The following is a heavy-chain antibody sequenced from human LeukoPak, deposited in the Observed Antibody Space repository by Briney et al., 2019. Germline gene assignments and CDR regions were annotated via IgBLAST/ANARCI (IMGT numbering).Heavy chain of an antibody. CDR3: ARTYGGNPGGFDY. CDR2: FFPGDSDT. D-gene: IGHD4-23*01. J-gene: IGHJ4*02. V-gene: IGHV5-51*01. Sequence: GESLKISCKASGYSFTSYWIGWVRQMPGKGLEWMGIFFPGDSDTRYSPSFQGQVTISADKSIGIAYLQWSSLKASDTAMYYCARTYGGNPGGFDYWGQGTLVTVSS. CDR1: GYSFTSYW.